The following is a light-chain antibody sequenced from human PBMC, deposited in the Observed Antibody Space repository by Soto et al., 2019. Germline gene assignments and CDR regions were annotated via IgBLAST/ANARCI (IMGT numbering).Light chain of an antibody. Sequence: EIVLKQSPATLSLSPGERATLSCRASQSVSSYLAWYQQKPGQAPRLLIYDASNRATGIPARFSGSGSGTDFTLTISRLEPEDFAVYYCQQYGSSPRTFGRGTKVDI. CDR3: QQYGSSPRT. CDR2: DAS. J-gene: IGKJ1*01. CDR1: QSVSSY. V-gene: IGKV3-20*01.